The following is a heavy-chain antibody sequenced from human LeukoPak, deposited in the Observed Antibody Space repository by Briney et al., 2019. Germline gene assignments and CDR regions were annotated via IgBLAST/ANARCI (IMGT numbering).Heavy chain of an antibody. D-gene: IGHD3-22*01. Sequence: GGSLRLSCAASGFTFSSYSMNWVRQAPGKGLEWVSCISSSSSYIYYADSVKGRFTISRDNAKNSLYLQMNSLRAEDTAVYYCARDLSSVPNYYDSSGYYHHPPFDYWGQGTLVTVSS. CDR1: GFTFSSYS. V-gene: IGHV3-21*05. J-gene: IGHJ4*02. CDR2: ISSSSSYI. CDR3: ARDLSSVPNYYDSSGYYHHPPFDY.